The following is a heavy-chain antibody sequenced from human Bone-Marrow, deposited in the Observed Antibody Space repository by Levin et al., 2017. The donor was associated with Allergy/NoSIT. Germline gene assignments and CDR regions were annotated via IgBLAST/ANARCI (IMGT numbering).Heavy chain of an antibody. CDR2: IKSKTDGGTT. Sequence: GESLKISCAASGFTFSNAWMSWVRQAPGKGLEWVGRIKSKTDGGTTDYAAPVKGRFTISRDDSKNTLYLQMNSLKTEDTAVYYCTTISSNDYGDPVDYFDYWGQGTLVTVSS. CDR1: GFTFSNAW. D-gene: IGHD4-17*01. J-gene: IGHJ4*02. V-gene: IGHV3-15*01. CDR3: TTISSNDYGDPVDYFDY.